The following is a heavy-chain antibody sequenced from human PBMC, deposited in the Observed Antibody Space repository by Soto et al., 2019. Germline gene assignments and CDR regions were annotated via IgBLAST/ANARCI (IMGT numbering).Heavy chain of an antibody. Sequence: GASVKVSCKGSGFTFTSYGISWGRQAPGKRLEGRGWISAYNGNTNYAQKLQGRVTMTTDTSTSTAYMELRSLRSDDTAVYYCARAGYCSGGSCYSLRYYYYGMDVWGQGTTVTVSS. CDR1: GFTFTSYG. CDR3: ARAGYCSGGSCYSLRYYYYGMDV. V-gene: IGHV1-18*01. J-gene: IGHJ6*02. CDR2: ISAYNGNT. D-gene: IGHD2-15*01.